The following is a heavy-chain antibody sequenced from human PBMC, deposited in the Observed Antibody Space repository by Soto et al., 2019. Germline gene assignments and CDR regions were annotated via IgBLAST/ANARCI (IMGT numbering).Heavy chain of an antibody. CDR2: IWYDGSNK. V-gene: IGHV3-33*01. CDR1: GFTFSSYG. J-gene: IGHJ5*02. CDR3: ARDRDCSGGSCYSEVWWFDP. D-gene: IGHD2-15*01. Sequence: GGSLRLSCAASGFTFSSYGMHWVRQAPGKGLEWVAVIWYDGSNKYYADSVKGRFPISRDNSKNTLYLQMNSLRAEDTAVYYCARDRDCSGGSCYSEVWWFDPWGQGTLVTVSS.